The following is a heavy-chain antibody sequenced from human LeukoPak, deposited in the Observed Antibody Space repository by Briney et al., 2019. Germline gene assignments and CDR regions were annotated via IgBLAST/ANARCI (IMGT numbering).Heavy chain of an antibody. V-gene: IGHV3-7*01. CDR3: ASLDTAHPSGVH. J-gene: IGHJ4*02. CDR1: TFTFTPGW. D-gene: IGHD5-18*01. CDR2: MKRDGGEK. Sequence: GGSLRLSCEASTFTFTPGWMSWVRQAPGKGLEWVAMMKRDGGEKHYVDSVRGRFTISRDNAKNSLYLQMDSLRDEDTAVYYCASLDTAHPSGVHWGRGTLVTVSS.